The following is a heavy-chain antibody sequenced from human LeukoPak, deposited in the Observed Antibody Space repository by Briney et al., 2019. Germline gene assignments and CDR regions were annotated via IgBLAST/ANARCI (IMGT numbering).Heavy chain of an antibody. J-gene: IGHJ4*02. CDR2: LYYSVST. CDR1: GGRISSSRYY. D-gene: IGHD3-10*01. V-gene: IGHV4-39*07. Sequence: PSEPLSLTCTVCGGRISSSRYYGAWGRQPRAKGLVRYVWLYYSVSTCYDPSLKSRLPIPVHASNIQFSLKLNSLTAADTFVYDCASLAHQGFGDLLYHSGYWGQGTLVTVSS. CDR3: ASLAHQGFGDLLYHSGY.